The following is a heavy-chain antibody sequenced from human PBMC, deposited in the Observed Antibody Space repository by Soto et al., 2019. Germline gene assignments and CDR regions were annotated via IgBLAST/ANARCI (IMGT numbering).Heavy chain of an antibody. D-gene: IGHD3-22*01. CDR2: IYPGDSDT. Sequence: LGESLKISSKGSGHSFTSYWIGWVRQMPGKGLEWMGIIYPGDSDTRYSPSFQGQVTISADKSISTAYLQWSSLKASDTAMYYCARDSSGYYPNTYYYYGMDVWGQGTTVTVS. V-gene: IGHV5-51*01. CDR3: ARDSSGYYPNTYYYYGMDV. CDR1: GHSFTSYW. J-gene: IGHJ6*02.